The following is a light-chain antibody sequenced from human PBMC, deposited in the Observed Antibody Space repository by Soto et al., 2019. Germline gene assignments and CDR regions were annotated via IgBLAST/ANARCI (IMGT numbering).Light chain of an antibody. V-gene: IGKV1-6*01. CDR3: QQYGSSSYT. CDR2: AAS. J-gene: IGKJ2*01. Sequence: AIQMTQSPSSLSASVGDRVTITCRASQDIRNDLGWYQEKPRQAPKLLIYAASSRATGIPDRFSGSGSGTDFTLTISRLEPEDFAVYYCQQYGSSSYTFGQGTQLEIK. CDR1: QDIRND.